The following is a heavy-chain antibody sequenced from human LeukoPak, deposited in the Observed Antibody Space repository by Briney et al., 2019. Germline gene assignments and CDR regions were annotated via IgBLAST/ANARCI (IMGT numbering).Heavy chain of an antibody. V-gene: IGHV4-59*08. CDR1: GGSISSYY. J-gene: IGHJ6*02. CDR3: ARHGAAAGPELYYYGMDV. D-gene: IGHD6-13*01. CDR2: IYYSGST. Sequence: SETLSLTCTVSGGSISSYYWSWIRQPPGKGLEWIGYIYYSGSTNYNPSLKSRVTISVDTSKNQFSLKLSSVTAADTAVYYCARHGAAAGPELYYYGMDVWGQGTTVTVSS.